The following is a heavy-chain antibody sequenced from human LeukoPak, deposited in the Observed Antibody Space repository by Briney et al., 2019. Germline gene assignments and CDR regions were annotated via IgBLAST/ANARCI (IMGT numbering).Heavy chain of an antibody. CDR2: ISSSSSTI. J-gene: IGHJ3*02. V-gene: IGHV3-48*01. CDR1: GFTFSSYS. Sequence: GGSLRLSCAASGFTFSSYSMNWVRQAPGKGLEWVSYISSSSSTIYYADSVKGRFTISRDNAKNSLYLQMNSLRAEDTAVYYCARDMFDGYNWNDGGDAFDIWGQGTMVTVSS. D-gene: IGHD1-1*01. CDR3: ARDMFDGYNWNDGGDAFDI.